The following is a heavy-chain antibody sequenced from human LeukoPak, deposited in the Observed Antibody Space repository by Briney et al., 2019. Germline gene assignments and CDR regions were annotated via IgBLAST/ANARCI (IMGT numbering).Heavy chain of an antibody. CDR2: ISYDGSNK. D-gene: IGHD3-22*01. CDR1: GFTFSSYA. Sequence: PGRSLRLSCAASGFTFSSYAMHWVRQAPGKGLEWVAVISYDGSNKYYADSVKGRFTISRDNSKNTLYLQMNSLRAEDTAVYYCARVLFEHYYDSSGYYPLWGQGTLVTVSS. CDR3: ARVLFEHYYDSSGYYPL. V-gene: IGHV3-30-3*01. J-gene: IGHJ4*02.